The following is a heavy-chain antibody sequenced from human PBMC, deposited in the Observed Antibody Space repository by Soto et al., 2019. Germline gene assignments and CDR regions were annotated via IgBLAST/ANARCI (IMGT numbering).Heavy chain of an antibody. CDR3: APGGRYGSGSFDGY. Sequence: SVKVSCKASGFTFTSSAVQWVRQARGQRLEWIGWIVVGSGNTNYAQKFQERVTITRDMSTSTAYMELSSLRSEDTAVYYCAPGGRYGSGSFDGYWGQGTLVTVSS. CDR2: IVVGSGNT. V-gene: IGHV1-58*01. CDR1: GFTFTSSA. D-gene: IGHD3-10*01. J-gene: IGHJ4*02.